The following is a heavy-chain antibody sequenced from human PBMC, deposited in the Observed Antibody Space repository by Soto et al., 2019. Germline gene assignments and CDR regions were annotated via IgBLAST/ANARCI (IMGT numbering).Heavy chain of an antibody. J-gene: IGHJ4*02. CDR2: ISSSSSYI. CDR1: GFTFSSYS. Sequence: PGGSLRLSCAASGFTFSSYSMNWVRQAPGKGLEWVSSISSSSSYIYYADSVKGRFTISRDNAKNSLYLQMNSLRAEDTAVYYCARDRGYSGYGYFDYWGQGTLVTVSS. D-gene: IGHD5-12*01. CDR3: ARDRGYSGYGYFDY. V-gene: IGHV3-21*01.